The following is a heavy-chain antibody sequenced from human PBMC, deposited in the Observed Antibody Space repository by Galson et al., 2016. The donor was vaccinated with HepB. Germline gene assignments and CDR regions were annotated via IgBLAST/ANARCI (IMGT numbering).Heavy chain of an antibody. CDR2: ISYDGSNK. CDR3: AISAEGAYYFYGMDV. J-gene: IGHJ6*02. D-gene: IGHD1-26*01. CDR1: GFTFSSYA. V-gene: IGHV3-30-3*01. Sequence: SLRLSCAASGFTFSSYAMFWIRQAPGKGLEWVAVISYDGSNKLYANSMKGRFTISRDNSKNTLYLQMSSLGAEDTAVYYCAISAEGAYYFYGMDVWGQGTTVTVSS.